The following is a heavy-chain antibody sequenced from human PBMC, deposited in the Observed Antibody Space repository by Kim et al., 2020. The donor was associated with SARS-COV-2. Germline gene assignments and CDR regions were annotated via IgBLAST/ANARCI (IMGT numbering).Heavy chain of an antibody. Sequence: SLKVSCKASGGTFSSYAISWVRQAPGQGLEWMGRIIPILGIANYAQKFQGRVTITADKSTSTAYMELSSLRSEDTAVYYCARGTKPTRGWFDPWGQGTL. CDR1: GGTFSSYA. D-gene: IGHD3-10*01. CDR2: IIPILGIA. CDR3: ARGTKPTRGWFDP. J-gene: IGHJ5*02. V-gene: IGHV1-69*04.